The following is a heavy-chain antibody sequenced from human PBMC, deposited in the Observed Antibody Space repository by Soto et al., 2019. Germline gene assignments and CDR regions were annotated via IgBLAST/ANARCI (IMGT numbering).Heavy chain of an antibody. V-gene: IGHV4-31*11. D-gene: IGHD1-1*01. CDR3: ARAPIPNWNYYGMDV. Sequence: PSETLSLTCAVSGDSISSGGYSWSWIRQHPGKGLEWIGDIYYSGSTYYNPSLKSRVTISIDTSTNHFSLHLSALTAADTAVYYCARAPIPNWNYYGMDVWGQGTTVTVSS. J-gene: IGHJ6*02. CDR2: IYYSGST. CDR1: GDSISSGGYS.